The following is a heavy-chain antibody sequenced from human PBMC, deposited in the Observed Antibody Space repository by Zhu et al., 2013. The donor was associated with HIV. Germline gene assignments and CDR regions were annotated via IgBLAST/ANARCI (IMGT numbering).Heavy chain of an antibody. Sequence: QEHLVQSGAEVKKPGSSVKVSCKASGGTFSSYAISWVRQAPGHGLEWMGWINPNSGGTNYAQNFQGRVTLTRDTSISTAYMELSRLKSDDTAVYYCVRGRDGDGYNYGYWGQGTLVSVSS. CDR3: VRGRDGDGYNYGY. J-gene: IGHJ4*02. CDR1: GGTFSSYA. D-gene: IGHD5-12*01. CDR2: INPNSGGT. V-gene: IGHV1-2*02.